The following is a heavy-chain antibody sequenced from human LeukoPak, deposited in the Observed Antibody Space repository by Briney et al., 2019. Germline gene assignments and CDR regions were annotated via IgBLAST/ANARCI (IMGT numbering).Heavy chain of an antibody. D-gene: IGHD3-3*01. J-gene: IGHJ4*02. CDR2: INHSGST. CDR1: GVSFSGYY. V-gene: IGHV4-34*01. CDR3: ASGPYDFWSGYYFNY. Sequence: SETLSLTCAVYGVSFSGYYWSWIRQPPGKGLEWIGEINHSGSTNYNPSLKSRVTISVDTSKNQFSLKLSSVTAADTAVYYCASGPYDFWSGYYFNYWGQGTLVTVSS.